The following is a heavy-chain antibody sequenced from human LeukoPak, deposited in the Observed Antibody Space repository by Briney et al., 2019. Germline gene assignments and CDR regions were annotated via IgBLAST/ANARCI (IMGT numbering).Heavy chain of an antibody. J-gene: IGHJ6*02. V-gene: IGHV1-8*01. Sequence: GASVKVSCKASGFTFTSYDINWVRQASGQGLEWMGWMNPNTGNTGYAQKFQGRVTMTRDTSTSTAYMELSSLRSEDTAVYYCARESPLYSYGPEYYYYYGMDVWGQGTTVTVSS. CDR2: MNPNTGNT. D-gene: IGHD5-18*01. CDR3: ARESPLYSYGPEYYYYYGMDV. CDR1: GFTFTSYD.